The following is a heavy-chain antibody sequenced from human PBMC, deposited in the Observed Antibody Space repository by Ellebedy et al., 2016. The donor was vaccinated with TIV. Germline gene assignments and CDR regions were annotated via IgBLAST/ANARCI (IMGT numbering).Heavy chain of an antibody. Sequence: GSLRLXCTVSGGSISSYYWSWVRQPPGKGLEWLGYINYSGSTSYNPSLKSRVNMSIDASKIQFSLMLRSVSAADTAVYYCARVSTNYYYGLDVWGQGTTVAVSS. CDR1: GGSISSYY. V-gene: IGHV4-59*13. CDR3: ARVSTNYYYGLDV. CDR2: INYSGST. J-gene: IGHJ6*02. D-gene: IGHD3-16*02.